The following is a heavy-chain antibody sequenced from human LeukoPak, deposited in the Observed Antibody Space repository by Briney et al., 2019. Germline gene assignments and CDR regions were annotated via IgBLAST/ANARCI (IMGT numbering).Heavy chain of an antibody. V-gene: IGHV1-2*02. Sequence: ASVKVSCKASGYTFTGYYMHWVRQAPGQGLEWMGWINPNSGGTNYAQKFQGRVTITRDTSISTAYMELSRLRSDDTAVYYCARDRDSSGYPDYWGQGTLVTVSS. CDR2: INPNSGGT. J-gene: IGHJ4*02. CDR1: GYTFTGYY. D-gene: IGHD3-22*01. CDR3: ARDRDSSGYPDY.